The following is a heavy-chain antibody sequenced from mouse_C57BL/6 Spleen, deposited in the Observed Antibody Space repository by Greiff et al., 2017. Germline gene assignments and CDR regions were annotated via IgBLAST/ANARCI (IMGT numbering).Heavy chain of an antibody. CDR1: GYAFSSSW. Sequence: QVQLQQSGPELVKPGASVKISCKASGYAFSSSWMNWVKQRPGKGLEWIGRIYPGDGDTNYNGKFKGKATLTAVKSSSTAYMQLRSLTSEDSAVDFCARGCEGDYYAMDYWGKGTSVTVSS. D-gene: IGHD3-3*01. J-gene: IGHJ4*01. CDR3: ARGCEGDYYAMDY. CDR2: IYPGDGDT. V-gene: IGHV1-82*01.